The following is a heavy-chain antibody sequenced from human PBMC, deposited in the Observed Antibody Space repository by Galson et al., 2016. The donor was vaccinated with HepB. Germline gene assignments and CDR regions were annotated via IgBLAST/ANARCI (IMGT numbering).Heavy chain of an antibody. J-gene: IGHJ4*02. CDR3: AKAPFDCTNGVCSQFDY. Sequence: SLRLSCAASGFTFRNHAMSWVRQAPGKGLEWVSSIVGSGGITYHADSVKGRFSISRDNSKNTLYLQMNSLKAEDTAVDHCAKAPFDCTNGVCSQFDYWGQGTLVTVSS. CDR1: GFTFRNHA. CDR2: IVGSGGIT. D-gene: IGHD2-8*01. V-gene: IGHV3-23*01.